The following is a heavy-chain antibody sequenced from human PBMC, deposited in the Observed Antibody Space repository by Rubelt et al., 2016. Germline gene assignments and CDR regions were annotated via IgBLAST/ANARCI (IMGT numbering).Heavy chain of an antibody. CDR1: GGPISSYY. J-gene: IGHJ5*01. CDR3: ANLHLAPACLDS. V-gene: IGHV4-59*01. CDR2: IYYSGST. Sequence: QVQLQESGPGLVKPSETLSLTCTVSGGPISSYYLNWIRQPPGKGLEWIGYIYYSGSTSYNPSLKSRVTISVDTSKNQFSPKEAVLPAAVAAVYFFANLHLAPACLDSSGQGTLATVAS.